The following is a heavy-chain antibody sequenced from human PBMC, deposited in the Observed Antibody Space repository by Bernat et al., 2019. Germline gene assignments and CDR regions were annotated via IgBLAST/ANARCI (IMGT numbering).Heavy chain of an antibody. CDR2: VHADGETG. CDR3: VRGPLSRVVIGHFAH. J-gene: IGHJ4*02. CDR1: GFTFRTYG. V-gene: IGHV3-33*01. Sequence: QVQLVESGGGVVQPGRSLRLSCAASGFTFRTYGMHWVRQAPGKGLEWVAGVHADGETGNYADSVKGRFTISRDNSENTVFLQMNSMRVEDTAVDYCVRGPLSRVVIGHFAHWGQGALVPVSS. D-gene: IGHD3-3*01.